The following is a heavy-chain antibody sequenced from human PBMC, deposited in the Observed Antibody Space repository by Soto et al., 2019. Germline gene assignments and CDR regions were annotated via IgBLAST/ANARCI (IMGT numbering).Heavy chain of an antibody. CDR1: GFSLRDHA. J-gene: IGHJ4*02. Sequence: LQSGGGGVQPGESLRLSCAASGFSLRDHALSWVRQAAGGGLEWVSGISGSEDRTNYADFVRGRFIISKDRAKTTLYLDMSGLRVDDTAAYFCGRTYTGGWGQGTLVTVSS. D-gene: IGHD3-10*01. V-gene: IGHV3-23*01. CDR2: ISGSEDRT. CDR3: GRTYTGG.